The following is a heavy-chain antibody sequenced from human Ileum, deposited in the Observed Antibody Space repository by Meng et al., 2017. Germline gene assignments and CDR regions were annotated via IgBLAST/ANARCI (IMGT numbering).Heavy chain of an antibody. CDR1: GYIFTCYA. V-gene: IGHV1-18*01. Sequence: ASVKVSCKASGYIFTCYAITWVRRAPGQGLEWMGWISPDSDNTHYAQKFQGRVTMTTATSTNTAYMELRSLTSDDADVYSCARTSPHENVKKRGLDFWGQGTLVTVSS. D-gene: IGHD2-2*01. CDR2: ISPDSDNT. J-gene: IGHJ4*02. CDR3: ARTSPHENVKKRGLDF.